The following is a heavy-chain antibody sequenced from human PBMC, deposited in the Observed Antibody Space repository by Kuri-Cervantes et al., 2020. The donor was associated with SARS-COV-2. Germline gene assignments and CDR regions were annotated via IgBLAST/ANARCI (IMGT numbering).Heavy chain of an antibody. J-gene: IGHJ4*02. D-gene: IGHD2-15*01. Sequence: GGSLRLSCVASGFTFSDYGMHWVRQAPGKGLEWVALISYHGNNTYHADSVRGRFTISRDNSRNTLYLQMSSLRAEDTAVYYCVKVENVRYYRHWGQGALVTVSS. CDR2: ISYHGNNT. CDR3: VKVENVRYYRH. CDR1: GFTFSDYG. V-gene: IGHV3-30*18.